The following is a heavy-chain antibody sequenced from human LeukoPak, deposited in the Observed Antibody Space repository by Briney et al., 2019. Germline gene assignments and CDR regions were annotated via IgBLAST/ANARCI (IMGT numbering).Heavy chain of an antibody. CDR2: IKQDGSEK. V-gene: IGHV3-7*01. CDR1: GFTFSSDW. D-gene: IGHD1-26*01. CDR3: ARGRGSYSLDY. Sequence: GGSLRLSCAASGFTFSSDWMTWVRQAPGKGLEWVANIKQDGSEKYYVDSVKGRFTISRDNAKNSLYLQMNSLRAEDTAVYYCARGRGSYSLDYWGQGTLVTVSS. J-gene: IGHJ4*02.